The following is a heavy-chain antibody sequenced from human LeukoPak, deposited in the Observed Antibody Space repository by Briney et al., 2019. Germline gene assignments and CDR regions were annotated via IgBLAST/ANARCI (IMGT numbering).Heavy chain of an antibody. Sequence: GGSLRLSCTASGFTFGDYNMDWVRQAPGKGLERVGHIRSKNHGGTTDYAASVKGGFTISRDDSKSIVYLQMTSLKSEETAVYYCTRGQYYPYGPEFDYWGQGTLVTVSS. CDR1: GFTFGDYN. J-gene: IGHJ4*02. D-gene: IGHD3-10*01. CDR2: IRSKNHGGTT. CDR3: TRGQYYPYGPEFDY. V-gene: IGHV3-49*04.